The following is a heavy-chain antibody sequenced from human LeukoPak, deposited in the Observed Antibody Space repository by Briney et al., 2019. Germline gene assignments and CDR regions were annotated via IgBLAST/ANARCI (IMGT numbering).Heavy chain of an antibody. CDR3: AKDGD. CDR2: IWDDGNNK. J-gene: IGHJ4*02. Sequence: GGSLRLSCAASGFSFSNHGMHWVRQAPGKRLEWVAVIWDDGNNKRYANSVNGRFTISRDNPENTLYLQMNSLRAEDTAVYYCAKDGDWGQGTLVTVSS. V-gene: IGHV3-33*06. CDR1: GFSFSNHG. D-gene: IGHD3-16*01.